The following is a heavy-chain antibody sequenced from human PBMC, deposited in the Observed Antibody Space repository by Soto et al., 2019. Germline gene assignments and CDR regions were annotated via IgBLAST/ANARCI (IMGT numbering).Heavy chain of an antibody. D-gene: IGHD2-21*02. J-gene: IGHJ4*02. CDR1: GGSISRSSYY. CDR3: ASGDWNSLEY. V-gene: IGHV4-39*01. Sequence: QLQLQESGPGLVKPSETLSLTCTVSGGSISRSSYYWGWIRQPPGKGLEWIGNIYYSGSTYYNPSLKSRVTISVDTSKDQFSLKVNSVTAADTAVYYCASGDWNSLEYWGQGTLVTVSS. CDR2: IYYSGST.